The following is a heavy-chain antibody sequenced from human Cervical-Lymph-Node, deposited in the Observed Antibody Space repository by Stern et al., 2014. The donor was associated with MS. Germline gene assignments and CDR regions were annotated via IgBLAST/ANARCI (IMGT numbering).Heavy chain of an antibody. CDR3: ARTNVPHSPGFTFSYYYYAMDV. V-gene: IGHV2-70*04. J-gene: IGHJ6*02. CDR1: GFSLISSGMS. CDR2: IDWDDCK. D-gene: IGHD2-21*01. Sequence: QITLKESGPALVKPTQTLTLTCTFSGFSLISSGMSVSWIRQPPGKALEWLARIDWDDCKFYSTSLRTRLTIAKDTSKNQVVLTMTNVDPVDTATYYCARTNVPHSPGFTFSYYYYAMDVWGQGTTVTVSS.